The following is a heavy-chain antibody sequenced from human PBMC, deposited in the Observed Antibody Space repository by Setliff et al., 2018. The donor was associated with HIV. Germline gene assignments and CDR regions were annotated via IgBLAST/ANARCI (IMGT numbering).Heavy chain of an antibody. Sequence: PSETLSLTCTVSGGSMSSGDYYWTWIRQPPGKGLEWIGEINHSGSTNYNPSLKSRVSISVDMSKNQFSLNLSSVTAADTAVYYCARGSSSIFGVLVLLPHSYYYMDVWGKGTTVTVS. CDR3: ARGSSSIFGVLVLLPHSYYYMDV. CDR2: INHSGST. CDR1: GGSMSSGDYY. D-gene: IGHD3-3*01. J-gene: IGHJ6*03. V-gene: IGHV4-39*07.